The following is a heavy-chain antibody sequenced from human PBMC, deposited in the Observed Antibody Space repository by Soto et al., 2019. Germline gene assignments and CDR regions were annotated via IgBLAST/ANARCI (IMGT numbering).Heavy chain of an antibody. CDR1: GDSINSYY. CDR3: ARDASVLGSIWFGLDP. CDR2: IYYSGST. D-gene: IGHD3-10*01. V-gene: IGHV4-59*01. Sequence: XGTLALTCTVSGDSINSYYWNWIRQPPGKGLEWIGHIYYSGSTNYNPSLKSRVSISVDTSKNQFSLKLTSVTTADTAVYYCARDASVLGSIWFGLDPWGQGTLVTVSS. J-gene: IGHJ5*02.